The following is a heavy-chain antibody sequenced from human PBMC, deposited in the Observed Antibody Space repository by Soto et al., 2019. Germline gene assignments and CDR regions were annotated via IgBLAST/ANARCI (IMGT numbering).Heavy chain of an antibody. CDR2: INAGNGNT. J-gene: IGHJ4*02. V-gene: IGHV1-3*01. D-gene: IGHD5-18*01. CDR1: GYSFTSYA. CDR3: ARVGYYSYGLYYFDY. Sequence: ASVKVSCKASGYSFTSYAMHWVRQAPGQRLEWMGWINAGNGNTNYAQKFQGWVTMTRDTSISTAYMELSRLRSDDTAVYYCARVGYYSYGLYYFDYWGQGTLVTVSS.